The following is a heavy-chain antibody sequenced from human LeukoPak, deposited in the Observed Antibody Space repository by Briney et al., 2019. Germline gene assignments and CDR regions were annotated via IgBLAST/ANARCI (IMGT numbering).Heavy chain of an antibody. D-gene: IGHD3-10*01. CDR1: GFTFSSYS. CDR2: ISSSSSYI. V-gene: IGHV3-21*01. Sequence: GGPLRLSCAASGFTFSSYSMNWVRQAPGKGLEWVSSISSSSSYIYYADSVKGRFTISRDNAKNSLYLQMNSLRAEDTAVYYCARDGWFGELSNGYFDYWGQGTLVTVSS. J-gene: IGHJ4*02. CDR3: ARDGWFGELSNGYFDY.